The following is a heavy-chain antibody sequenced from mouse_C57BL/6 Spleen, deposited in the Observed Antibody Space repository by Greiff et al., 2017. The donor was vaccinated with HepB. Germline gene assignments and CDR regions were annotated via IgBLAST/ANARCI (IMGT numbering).Heavy chain of an antibody. CDR3: TTSTYYEGFAY. D-gene: IGHD1-1*01. J-gene: IGHJ3*01. V-gene: IGHV14-4*01. CDR2: IDPENGDT. Sequence: VQLKQSGAELVRPGASVKLSCTASGFNIKDDYMHWVKQRPEQGLEWIGWIDPENGDTEYASKFQGKATITADTSSNTAYLQLSSLTSEDTAVYYCTTSTYYEGFAYWGQGTLVTVSA. CDR1: GFNIKDDY.